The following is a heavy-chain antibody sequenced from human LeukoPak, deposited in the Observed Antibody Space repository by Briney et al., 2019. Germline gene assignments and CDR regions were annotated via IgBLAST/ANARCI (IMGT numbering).Heavy chain of an antibody. V-gene: IGHV4-59*11. D-gene: IGHD4-17*01. Sequence: SETLSLICAVSADSFSSHYWSWIRQPPGEGLEWIGYISYIGSTNYNPSLKSRVTISIDTSKNQFSLKLSSVTAADTAVYYCARVLITVTKGFDIWGQGTMVSVSS. J-gene: IGHJ3*02. CDR2: ISYIGST. CDR1: ADSFSSHY. CDR3: ARVLITVTKGFDI.